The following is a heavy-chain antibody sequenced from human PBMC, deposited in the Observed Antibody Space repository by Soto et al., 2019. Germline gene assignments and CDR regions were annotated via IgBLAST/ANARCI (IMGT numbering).Heavy chain of an antibody. CDR1: GGSISSYY. V-gene: IGHV4-59*01. J-gene: IGHJ5*02. CDR2: IYYSGST. Sequence: SETLSLTCTVSGGSISSYYWSWIRQPPGKGLEWIGYIYYSGSTNYNPSLKSRVTISVDTSKNQFSLKLSSVTAADTAVYSCARGHGAGSYIWFDPWGQGTLVTVSS. D-gene: IGHD3-10*01. CDR3: ARGHGAGSYIWFDP.